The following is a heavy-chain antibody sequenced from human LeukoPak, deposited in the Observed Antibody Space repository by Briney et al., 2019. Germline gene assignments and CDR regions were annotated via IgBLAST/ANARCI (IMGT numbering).Heavy chain of an antibody. CDR3: TTDEDWNYARKDV. Sequence: GGSLRLSCAASGFTFNYAWMSWVRQVPGKGLEWVGQTVSEIDGGTTDYAAPVKGRFTISRDDSKSMLYLQMNSLKIEDTAVYYCTTDEDWNYARKDVWGQGATVIVSS. CDR2: TVSEIDGGTT. CDR1: GFTFNYAW. V-gene: IGHV3-15*04. J-gene: IGHJ6*02. D-gene: IGHD1-7*01.